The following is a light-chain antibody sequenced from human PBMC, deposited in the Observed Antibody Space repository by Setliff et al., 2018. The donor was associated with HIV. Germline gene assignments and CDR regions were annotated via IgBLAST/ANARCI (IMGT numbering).Light chain of an antibody. V-gene: IGLV2-14*01. Sequence: QSVLTQPASVSGSPGQSITISCIGTSSDVATYNYVSWYQQHPGKAPKLIIYEVRNRPSSVSNRFSGSKSGITASLTISGLQAEDEAGYYCSSYTTSSTWVFGGGTK. CDR3: SSYTTSSTWV. CDR2: EVR. J-gene: IGLJ3*02. CDR1: SSDVATYNY.